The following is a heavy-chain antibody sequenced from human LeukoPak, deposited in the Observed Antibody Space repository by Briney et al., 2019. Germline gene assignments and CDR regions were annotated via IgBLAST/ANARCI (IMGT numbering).Heavy chain of an antibody. J-gene: IGHJ5*02. CDR3: ARPITIFGVVIPTWFDP. Sequence: SETLSLTCTVSGGSISSSSYYWGWIRQPPGKGLEWIGSIYYSGSTYYNPSLKSRVTISVDTSKNQFSLKLSSVTAADTAVYYCARPITIFGVVIPTWFDPWGQGTLVTVSS. V-gene: IGHV4-39*01. D-gene: IGHD3-3*01. CDR1: GGSISSSSYY. CDR2: IYYSGST.